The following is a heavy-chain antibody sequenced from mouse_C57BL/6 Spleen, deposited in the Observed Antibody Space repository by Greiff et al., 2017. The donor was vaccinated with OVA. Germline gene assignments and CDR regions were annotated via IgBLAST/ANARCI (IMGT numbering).Heavy chain of an antibody. CDR2: IWSGGST. Sequence: QVQLKQSGPGLVQPSQSLSITCTVSGFSLTSYGVHWVRQSPGKGLEWLGVIWSGGSTDSNAAFISRLSISKDNSKSQVFFKMNSLQADDTAIYYCARDDSNYDYYAMDYWGQGTSVTVSS. D-gene: IGHD2-5*01. J-gene: IGHJ4*01. CDR1: GFSLTSYG. CDR3: ARDDSNYDYYAMDY. V-gene: IGHV2-2*01.